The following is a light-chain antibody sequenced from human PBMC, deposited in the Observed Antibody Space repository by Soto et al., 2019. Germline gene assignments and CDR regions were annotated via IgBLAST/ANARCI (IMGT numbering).Light chain of an antibody. CDR2: EVT. V-gene: IGLV2-14*01. CDR1: SSDVGAYNY. J-gene: IGLJ3*02. Sequence: QSALTQPASVSGSPRQSVTISCTGTSSDVGAYNYVSWYRQHPGKAPKLMIYEVTNRPPGVSNRFSGSKSGSTASLTISGLQAEDEADYYCSSYPSSSTLVFGGGTKVTVL. CDR3: SSYPSSSTLV.